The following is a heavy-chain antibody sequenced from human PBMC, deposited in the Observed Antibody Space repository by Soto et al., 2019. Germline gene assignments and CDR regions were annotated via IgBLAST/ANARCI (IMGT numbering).Heavy chain of an antibody. V-gene: IGHV4-59*01. D-gene: IGHD5-18*01. CDR2: ISYSGST. CDR3: ARGHRAMEYYYYYGMDV. Sequence: ETLSLTCSVSGGSISSSFWSWIRQPPGKELEWIGYISYSGSTTYNPSLKSRITLSVDTSKNQFSLRVASVTAADTAVYYCARGHRAMEYYYYYGMDVWRQGTTVTVSS. CDR1: GGSISSSF. J-gene: IGHJ6*02.